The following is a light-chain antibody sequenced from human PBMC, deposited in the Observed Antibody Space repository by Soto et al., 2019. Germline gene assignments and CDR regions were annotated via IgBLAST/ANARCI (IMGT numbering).Light chain of an antibody. V-gene: IGLV2-8*01. CDR1: SSDVGGYNY. CDR2: EVN. Sequence: QSALTQPPSASGSPGQSVAISCTGTSSDVGGYNYVSWYQQHPGKAPKLMIYEVNKRPSGVPDRFSGSKSGNTASPTVSGLQAEDEADYYCSSYAGSSNVFGTGTKSHRP. CDR3: SSYAGSSNV. J-gene: IGLJ1*01.